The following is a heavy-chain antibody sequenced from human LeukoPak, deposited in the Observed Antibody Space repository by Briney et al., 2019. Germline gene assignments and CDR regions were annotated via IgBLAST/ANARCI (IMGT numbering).Heavy chain of an antibody. CDR1: GFLVNANH. J-gene: IGHJ4*02. D-gene: IGHD3-10*01. CDR3: AKDRHYYGSGSYAYDY. V-gene: IGHV3-66*01. CDR2: IYSSDYM. Sequence: GGSLRLSCAASGFLVNANHMNWVRQAPGKGLEWVSLIYSSDYMYYADSVKGRFTISRDNSKNTLYLQMNSLRAEDTAVYYCAKDRHYYGSGSYAYDYWGQGTLVTVSS.